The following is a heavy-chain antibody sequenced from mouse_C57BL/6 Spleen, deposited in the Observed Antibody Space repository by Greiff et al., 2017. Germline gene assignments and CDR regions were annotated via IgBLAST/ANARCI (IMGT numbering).Heavy chain of an antibody. CDR3: ARGGYGSSPYYAMDY. CDR1: GYTFTSYW. Sequence: VQLQQPGAELVRPGTSVKLSCKASGYTFTSYWMHWVKQRPGQGLEWIGVIDPSDSYTNYNQKFKGKATLTVDTSSSTAYMQLSSLTSEDSAVYYCARGGYGSSPYYAMDYWGQGTSVTVSS. CDR2: IDPSDSYT. V-gene: IGHV1-59*01. D-gene: IGHD1-1*01. J-gene: IGHJ4*01.